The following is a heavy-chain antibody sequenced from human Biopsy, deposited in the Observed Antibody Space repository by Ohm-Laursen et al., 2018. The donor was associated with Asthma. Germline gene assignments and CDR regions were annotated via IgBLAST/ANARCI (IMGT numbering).Heavy chain of an antibody. D-gene: IGHD2-21*01. Sequence: SLRLSCAASGFTFSNYGMHWVRQAPGKGLEWVAVISFDGSNKNYTDSVKGRFTISRDNSRNTLHLQMNSLRGDDTAVYYCVRWRSGYPDHYSDFWGLGTLVTVSS. CDR3: VRWRSGYPDHYSDF. V-gene: IGHV3-30*03. J-gene: IGHJ4*02. CDR1: GFTFSNYG. CDR2: ISFDGSNK.